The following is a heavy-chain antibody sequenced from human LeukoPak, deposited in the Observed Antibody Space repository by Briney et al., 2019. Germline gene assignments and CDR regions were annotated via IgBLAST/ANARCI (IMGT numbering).Heavy chain of an antibody. CDR2: ISSSGSTI. D-gene: IGHD2-21*02. Sequence: GGSLTLTCAASGYTFSDYYMSWIRQAPGKGLEWVSYISSSGSTIYYADSVKGRFTISRDNAKNSLYLQMNNLRAEDTALYYCARGRGGDSVPSRFDYWGQGTLVTVSS. J-gene: IGHJ4*02. CDR3: ARGRGGDSVPSRFDY. V-gene: IGHV3-11*01. CDR1: GYTFSDYY.